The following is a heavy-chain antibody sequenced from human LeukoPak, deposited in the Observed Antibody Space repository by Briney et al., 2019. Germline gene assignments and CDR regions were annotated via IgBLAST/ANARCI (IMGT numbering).Heavy chain of an antibody. Sequence: GESLKISCRGSGYSFTSYWIGWVRQMPGKGLEWMGIIYPGDSDTRYSLSFQGQVTISADKSISTAYLQWSSPKASDTAMYYCERREGGDAFDIWGQGIMVTVSS. CDR1: GYSFTSYW. V-gene: IGHV5-51*01. J-gene: IGHJ3*02. CDR2: IYPGDSDT. CDR3: ERREGGDAFDI.